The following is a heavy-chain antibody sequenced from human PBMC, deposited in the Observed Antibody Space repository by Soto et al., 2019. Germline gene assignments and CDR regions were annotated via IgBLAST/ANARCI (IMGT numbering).Heavy chain of an antibody. Sequence: SETLSLTCTVSGGSISSSSYYWGWIRQPPGKGLEWIGSIYYSGSTYYNPSLKSRVTISVDTSKNQFSLKLSSVTAADTAVYYCVRLENGAAVVAATPSFYMDVWGKGTTVTVSS. CDR1: GGSISSSSYY. D-gene: IGHD2-15*01. CDR3: VRLENGAAVVAATPSFYMDV. CDR2: IYYSGST. J-gene: IGHJ6*03. V-gene: IGHV4-39*01.